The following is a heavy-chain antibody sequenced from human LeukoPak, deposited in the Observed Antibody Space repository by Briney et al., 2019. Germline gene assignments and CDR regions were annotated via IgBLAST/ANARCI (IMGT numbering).Heavy chain of an antibody. J-gene: IGHJ6*04. CDR2: INPSGGST. Sequence: PGASVRVSCKASGYTFTSYYMHWVRQAPGQGLEWMGIINPSGGSTNYAQKFQGRVTMTRDTSTSTVYMELSSLRSEDTAVYYSATQLRPERVIEAVAGPSYYYYYGMDVWGKGTTVTVSS. CDR1: GYTFTSYY. V-gene: IGHV1-46*01. D-gene: IGHD6-19*01. CDR3: ATQLRPERVIEAVAGPSYYYYYGMDV.